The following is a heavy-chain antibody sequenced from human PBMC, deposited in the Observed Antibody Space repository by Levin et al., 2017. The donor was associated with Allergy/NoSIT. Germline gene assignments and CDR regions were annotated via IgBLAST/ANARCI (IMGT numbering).Heavy chain of an antibody. D-gene: IGHD6-19*01. V-gene: IGHV3-9*01. CDR2: ISWNSGSI. J-gene: IGHJ6*02. CDR1: GFTFDDYA. CDR3: AKEGYSSGWPTYYYYYGMDV. Sequence: GGSLRLSCAASGFTFDDYAMHWVRQAPGKGLEWVSGISWNSGSIGYADSVKGRFTISRDNAKNSLYLQMNSLRAEDTALYYCAKEGYSSGWPTYYYYYGMDVWGQGTTVTVSS.